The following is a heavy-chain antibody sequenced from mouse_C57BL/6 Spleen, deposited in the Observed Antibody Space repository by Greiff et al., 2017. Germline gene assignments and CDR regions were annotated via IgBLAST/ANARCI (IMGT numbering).Heavy chain of an antibody. CDR3: ARLYYGSSYGYRDV. J-gene: IGHJ1*03. V-gene: IGHV1-69*01. Sequence: VQLQQSGAELVMPGASVKLSCKASGYTFTSYWMHWVKQRPGQGLEWIGELAPSDSYTNYNQQFKGKSTLTVDKSSSTAYMQLSSLTSEYSAVYYGARLYYGSSYGYRDVWGTGTTVTVAS. D-gene: IGHD1-1*01. CDR2: LAPSDSYT. CDR1: GYTFTSYW.